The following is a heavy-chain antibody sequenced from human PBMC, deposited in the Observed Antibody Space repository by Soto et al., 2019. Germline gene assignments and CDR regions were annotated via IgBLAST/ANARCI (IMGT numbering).Heavy chain of an antibody. CDR2: INHSGST. Sequence: QVQLQQWGAGLLKPSETLSLTCAVYGGSFSGYYWSWIRQPPGKGLEWIGEINHSGSTNYNPSLRSRVTIPADTSKNQFSLKLSTVTAADTAVYYCSRGKEEPPRGAYYYYYYMDVWGKGITVTVSS. CDR3: SRGKEEPPRGAYYYYYYMDV. CDR1: GGSFSGYY. V-gene: IGHV4-34*01. J-gene: IGHJ6*03. D-gene: IGHD3-10*01.